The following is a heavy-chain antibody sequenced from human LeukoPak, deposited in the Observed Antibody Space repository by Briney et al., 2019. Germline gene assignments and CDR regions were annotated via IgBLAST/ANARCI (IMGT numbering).Heavy chain of an antibody. CDR1: GYTFTGYY. Sequence: ASVKVSCKASGYTFTGYYMHWVRQAPGQGLEWMGRINPNSGGTNYAQKFRGRVTMTRDTSISTAYMELSRLRSDDTAVYYCARVPLAALDFDYWGQGTLVTVSS. CDR3: ARVPLAALDFDY. D-gene: IGHD2-15*01. CDR2: INPNSGGT. J-gene: IGHJ4*02. V-gene: IGHV1-2*06.